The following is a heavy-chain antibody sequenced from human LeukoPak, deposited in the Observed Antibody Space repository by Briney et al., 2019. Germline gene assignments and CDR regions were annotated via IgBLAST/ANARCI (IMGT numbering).Heavy chain of an antibody. V-gene: IGHV3-7*01. CDR3: ARDQGSMIVVRTTIWYFEL. J-gene: IGHJ2*01. Sequence: GGSLRLSCAASGFTFSNYWMSWVRQAPGKGLEWVANINQDGSEIYSVDSVKGRFTISRDNAKNSLYLQINSLRAEDTAVYYCARDQGSMIVVRTTIWYFELCGRGTLVTVSS. CDR2: INQDGSEI. D-gene: IGHD3-22*01. CDR1: GFTFSNYW.